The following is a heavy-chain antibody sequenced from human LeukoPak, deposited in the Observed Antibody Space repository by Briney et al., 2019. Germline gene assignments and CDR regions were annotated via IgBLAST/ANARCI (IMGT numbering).Heavy chain of an antibody. V-gene: IGHV4-59*01. CDR1: DDSITLYY. Sequence: SETLSLTCTVSDDSITLYYWSWIRQTQGKGLEWIAYIDSSGGTNYNPSLKSRVTILVDRSKNQFSLKLNFVTAADTAVYYCARFLCHRFDPWGQGTLVSVSS. CDR2: IDSSGGT. CDR3: ARFLCHRFDP. J-gene: IGHJ5*02.